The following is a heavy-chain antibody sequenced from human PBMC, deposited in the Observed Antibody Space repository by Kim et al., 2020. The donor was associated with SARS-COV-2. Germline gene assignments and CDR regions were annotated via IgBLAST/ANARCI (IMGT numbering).Heavy chain of an antibody. J-gene: IGHJ6*02. Sequence: SETLSLTCAVYGGSFSGYYWSWIRQPPGKGLEWIGEINHSGSTNYNPSLKSRVTISVDTSKNQFSLKLSSVTAADTAVYYCASGALMVRGYTQWGNYYYGMDVWGQGTTVTVSS. V-gene: IGHV4-34*01. CDR3: ASGALMVRGYTQWGNYYYGMDV. CDR1: GGSFSGYY. D-gene: IGHD3-10*01. CDR2: INHSGST.